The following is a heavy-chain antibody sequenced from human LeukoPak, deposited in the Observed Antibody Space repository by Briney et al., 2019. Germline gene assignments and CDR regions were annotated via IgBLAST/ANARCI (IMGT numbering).Heavy chain of an antibody. Sequence: GGSLRLSCAASGFTFRSYAIYWVRPAPGKGLEWVSGISGSGGDTYFADSVKGRFTLSRDNSRNPTFLQTSSLRAKAPAVIFGAKTTAGYSSGRYPGWPVDYRGQGTLVTVSS. J-gene: IGHJ4*02. D-gene: IGHD6-19*01. V-gene: IGHV3-23*01. CDR2: ISGSGGDT. CDR3: AKTTAGYSSGRYPGWPVDY. CDR1: GFTFRSYA.